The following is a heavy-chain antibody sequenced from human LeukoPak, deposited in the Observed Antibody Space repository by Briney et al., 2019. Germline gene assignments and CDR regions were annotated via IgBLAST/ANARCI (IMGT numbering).Heavy chain of an antibody. J-gene: IGHJ5*02. D-gene: IGHD2-15*01. V-gene: IGHV4-39*01. CDR1: GGSISSDYYY. CDR3: ARRYCSGGSCYSDNWFDP. CDR2: IYYSGST. Sequence: SETLSLTCSVSGGSISSDYYYWGWIRQPPGKGLEWIGSIYYSGSTYYNPSLKSRVTISVDTSKNQFSLKLSSVTAADTAVYYCARRYCSGGSCYSDNWFDPWGQGTLVTVSS.